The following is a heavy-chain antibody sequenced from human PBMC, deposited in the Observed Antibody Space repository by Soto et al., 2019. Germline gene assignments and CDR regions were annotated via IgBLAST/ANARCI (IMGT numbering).Heavy chain of an antibody. CDR1: GFTFNTYG. J-gene: IGHJ4*02. CDR2: ISYDGSNK. Sequence: GSLRLSCAASGFTFNTYGMYWVRQAPGKGLEWVAAISYDGSNKYHADSVKGRFTISRDNSKNTLYLQMNSLRVEDTAVYYCAKDIVRYTYGACDYWGQGALVTVSS. CDR3: AKDIVRYTYGACDY. V-gene: IGHV3-30*18. D-gene: IGHD5-18*01.